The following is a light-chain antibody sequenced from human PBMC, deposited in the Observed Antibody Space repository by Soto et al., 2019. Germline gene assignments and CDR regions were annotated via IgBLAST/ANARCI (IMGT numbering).Light chain of an antibody. J-gene: IGLJ1*01. CDR3: AAWDDILNGLV. CDR2: ANN. V-gene: IGLV1-44*01. Sequence: QSVLTQPPSASGTPGQTVTVTCSGSGSNVGGNTVHWYQHFPGAAPKLLIYANNQRPSGVPDRFSGSKSGTSASLVISWLLSEDEAEYSCAAWDDILNGLVFGSGTKLTVL. CDR1: GSNVGGNT.